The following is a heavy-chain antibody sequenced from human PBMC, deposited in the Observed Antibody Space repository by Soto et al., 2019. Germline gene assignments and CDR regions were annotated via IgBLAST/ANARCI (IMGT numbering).Heavy chain of an antibody. D-gene: IGHD6-13*01. Sequence: QVQLVESGGGVVQPGMSLRLSCAASGFTFTSYGMQWVRQAPGKGLEWVAVISNDGSIQYYADSVKGRFTISRDNSKSTLYLQMNSLRPEDTAVFFCAKSRAGCSWYEGDSWGQGTLVAVSS. V-gene: IGHV3-30*18. CDR1: GFTFTSYG. CDR3: AKSRAGCSWYEGDS. CDR2: ISNDGSIQ. J-gene: IGHJ5*01.